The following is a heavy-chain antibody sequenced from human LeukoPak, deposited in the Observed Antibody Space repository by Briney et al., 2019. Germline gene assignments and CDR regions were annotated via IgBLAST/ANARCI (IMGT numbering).Heavy chain of an antibody. Sequence: PGGSLRLSCAASGFTFSSYWMHWVRQAPGKGLVWVSRIKSDGISITYADSVKGRFTISRDNAKNTLYLQMNSLRVEDTAVYYCARGSDTSSWYGAFDIWGQGTMVTVSS. V-gene: IGHV3-74*01. J-gene: IGHJ3*02. CDR2: IKSDGISI. D-gene: IGHD6-13*01. CDR3: ARGSDTSSWYGAFDI. CDR1: GFTFSSYW.